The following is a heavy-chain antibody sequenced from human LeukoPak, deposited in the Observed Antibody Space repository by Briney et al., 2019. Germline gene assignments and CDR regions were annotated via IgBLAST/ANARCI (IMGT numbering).Heavy chain of an antibody. J-gene: IGHJ6*02. Sequence: GASVKVSCKASGGTFISYAISWVRQAPGQGLEWMGGIIPIFGTANYAQKFQGRVTITADESTSTAYMELSSLRSEDTAVYYCAGPDYYDSSGYRTVNHYYGMDVWGQGTTVTVSS. V-gene: IGHV1-69*13. D-gene: IGHD3-22*01. CDR3: AGPDYYDSSGYRTVNHYYGMDV. CDR2: IIPIFGTA. CDR1: GGTFISYA.